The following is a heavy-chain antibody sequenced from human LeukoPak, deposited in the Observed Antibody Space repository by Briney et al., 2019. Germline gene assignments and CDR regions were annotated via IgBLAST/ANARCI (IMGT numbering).Heavy chain of an antibody. CDR2: IHYDGRA. J-gene: IGHJ3*01. D-gene: IGHD2-2*01. Sequence: SQTLSLTCTVSGGSISSANHFWSWVRQSPGEGLEWIGYIHYDGRAHYNPSLKSRVSMSLDMSKNQFSLSLSSVTAADTAIYYCAREVITPADSDGFDLWGQGTMVSVSS. V-gene: IGHV4-30-4*08. CDR1: GGSISSANHF. CDR3: AREVITPADSDGFDL.